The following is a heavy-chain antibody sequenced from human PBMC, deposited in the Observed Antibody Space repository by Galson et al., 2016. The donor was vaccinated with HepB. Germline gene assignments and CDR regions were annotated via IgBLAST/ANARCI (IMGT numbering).Heavy chain of an antibody. CDR2: IYTGDST. CDR1: GFTVSSNY. V-gene: IGHV3-53*05. D-gene: IGHD6-13*01. Sequence: SLRLSCAASGFTVSSNYMSWVRQAPGKGLEWVSVIYTGDSTYYADSVKGRFTISRDNAKNSLYIEMSSLRTEDTALYYCAKEIGLGIGAAGRYFDYWGQGTLVTVSS. CDR3: AKEIGLGIGAAGRYFDY. J-gene: IGHJ4*02.